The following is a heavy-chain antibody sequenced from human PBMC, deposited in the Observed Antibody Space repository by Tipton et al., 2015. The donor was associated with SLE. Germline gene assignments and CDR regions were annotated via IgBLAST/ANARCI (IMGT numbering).Heavy chain of an antibody. CDR3: ARRRFGARGDAFDF. J-gene: IGHJ3*01. Sequence: TLSLTCTVSGGSISNYYWSWSRQPPGKGLEWIGYIYYSGSSNYNPSLKSRVTISVDTSKNQFSLNLSSVTAAATAVYYCARRRFGARGDAFDFCGQGTMLTVAS. CDR1: GGSISNYY. D-gene: IGHD3-10*01. CDR2: IYYSGSS. V-gene: IGHV4-59*08.